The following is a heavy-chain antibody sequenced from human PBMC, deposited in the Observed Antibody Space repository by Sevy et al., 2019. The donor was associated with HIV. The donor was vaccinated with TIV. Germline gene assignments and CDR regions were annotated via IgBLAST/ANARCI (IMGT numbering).Heavy chain of an antibody. D-gene: IGHD3-3*01. CDR3: AGDRVGDFWSGNRLYYYYYGMDV. CDR1: GFTVSSNY. CDR2: IYSGGST. Sequence: GGSLRLSCAASGFTVSSNYMSWVRQAPGKGLEWVSVIYSGGSTYYADSVEGRFTISRDNSENMLYLQMNSLRAEDTAVYYWAGDRVGDFWSGNRLYYYYYGMDVWGQGTTVTVSS. J-gene: IGHJ6*02. V-gene: IGHV3-53*01.